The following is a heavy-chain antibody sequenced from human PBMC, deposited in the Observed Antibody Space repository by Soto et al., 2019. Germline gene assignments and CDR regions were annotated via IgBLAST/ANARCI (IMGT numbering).Heavy chain of an antibody. CDR3: ARDRDSGYGRDDYFDY. CDR1: GFTFSSYW. CDR2: IKQDGSEK. V-gene: IGHV3-7*01. Sequence: GGSLRLSCAASGFTFSSYWMSWVRQAPGKGLEWAANIKQDGSEKYYVDSVKGRFTISRDNAKNSLYLQMNSLRAEDTAVYYCARDRDSGYGRDDYFDYWGQGTLVTVSS. J-gene: IGHJ4*02. D-gene: IGHD5-12*01.